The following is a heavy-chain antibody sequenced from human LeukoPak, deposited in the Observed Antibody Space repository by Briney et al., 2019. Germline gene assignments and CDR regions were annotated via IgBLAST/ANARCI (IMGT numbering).Heavy chain of an antibody. CDR3: ARDLRDNIVVVPAARSSWFDP. Sequence: SVKVSCKASGGTFSSYAISWVRQAPGQGLEWMGRIIPILGIANYAQKFQGRVTITAAKSTSTAYMELSSLRSEDTAVYYCARDLRDNIVVVPAARSSWFDPWGQGTLVTVSS. D-gene: IGHD2-2*01. CDR2: IIPILGIA. V-gene: IGHV1-69*04. J-gene: IGHJ5*02. CDR1: GGTFSSYA.